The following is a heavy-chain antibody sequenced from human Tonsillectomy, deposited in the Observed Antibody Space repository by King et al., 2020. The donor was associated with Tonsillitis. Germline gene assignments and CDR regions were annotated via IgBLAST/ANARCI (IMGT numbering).Heavy chain of an antibody. J-gene: IGHJ4*02. CDR3: ARECSGSGSQCFIDY. Sequence: VQLVQSGAEVKKPGASVKVSCKSSGYTFTSYGISWVRQAPGQGLEWMGWISDYNGDTKYAEKFQDRVTMTTDTSTSTAYMEVRSLRSDDTAVYYCARECSGSGSQCFIDYWGQGTLVTVSS. CDR2: ISDYNGDT. CDR1: GYTFTSYG. V-gene: IGHV1-18*01. D-gene: IGHD2-15*01.